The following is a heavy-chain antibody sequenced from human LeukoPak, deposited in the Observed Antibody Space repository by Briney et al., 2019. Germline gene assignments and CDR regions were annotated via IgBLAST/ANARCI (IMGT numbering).Heavy chain of an antibody. V-gene: IGHV7-4-1*02. Sequence: ASVKVSCKASGYSFTSYAMNWVRQAPGQGLELMGWINPNTGNPTYAQGFTGRFVFSLDTSVSTAYLRISSLKPEDTAVYYCARDYTVAIGTTTYFQHWGQGTLVTVSS. CDR1: GYSFTSYA. CDR2: INPNTGNP. CDR3: ARDYTVAIGTTTYFQH. J-gene: IGHJ1*01. D-gene: IGHD1-7*01.